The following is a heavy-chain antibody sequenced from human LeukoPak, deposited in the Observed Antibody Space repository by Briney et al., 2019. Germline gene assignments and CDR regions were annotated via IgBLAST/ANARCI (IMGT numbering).Heavy chain of an antibody. J-gene: IGHJ4*02. CDR2: INPNSGGT. CDR3: ARAIVVVTADFDY. D-gene: IGHD2-21*02. Sequence: ASVKVSCKASGYTFTGYYMHWVRQAPGQGLEWMGWINPNSGGTNYAQKFQCRVTMTRDTSISTAYMELSRLRSDDTAVYYCARAIVVVTADFDYWGQGTLVTVSS. V-gene: IGHV1-2*02. CDR1: GYTFTGYY.